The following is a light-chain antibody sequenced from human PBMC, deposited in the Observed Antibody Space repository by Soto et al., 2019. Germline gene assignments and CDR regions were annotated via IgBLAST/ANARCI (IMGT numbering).Light chain of an antibody. CDR2: AAS. CDR1: QDITSW. J-gene: IGKJ5*01. CDR3: QQYYSYPIT. V-gene: IGKV1D-16*01. Sequence: DIQMTQSPSSVSASVGDRVTITCRASQDITSWLAWYQQKPGKAPKCLIYAASRLQSGVPSRFSGSGSGTDFTLSITSLQPEDFATYYCQQYYSYPITFGQGTRLEIK.